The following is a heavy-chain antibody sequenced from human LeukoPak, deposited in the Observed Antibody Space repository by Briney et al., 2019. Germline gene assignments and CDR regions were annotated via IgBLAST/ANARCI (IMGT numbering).Heavy chain of an antibody. D-gene: IGHD6-6*01. V-gene: IGHV1-2*02. CDR1: GYTFTGYY. CDR3: ARLRYSSSSIVFNYYYYYMDV. Sequence: ASVKVSCKASGYTFTGYYMHWVRQAPGQGLEWMGWINPNSGGTNYAQKFQGRVTMTRDTSISTAYMELSRLRSDDTAVYCCARLRYSSSSIVFNYYYYYMDVWGKGTTVTVSS. CDR2: INPNSGGT. J-gene: IGHJ6*03.